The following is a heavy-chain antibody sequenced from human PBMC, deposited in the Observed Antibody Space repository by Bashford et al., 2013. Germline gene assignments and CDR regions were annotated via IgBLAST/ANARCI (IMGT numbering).Heavy chain of an antibody. CDR3: ARDRGIQLWRPGWFDP. CDR1: GGSLSSGGYY. V-gene: IGHV4-31*03. Sequence: SETLSLTCTVSGGSLSSGGYYWSWIRQHPGKGLEWIGYIYYSGSTYYNPSLKSRVTISVDTSKNQFSLKLSSVTAADTAVYYCARDRGIQLWRPGWFDPWGPRGTLVTVSS. D-gene: IGHD5-18*01. CDR2: IYYSGST. J-gene: IGHJ5*02.